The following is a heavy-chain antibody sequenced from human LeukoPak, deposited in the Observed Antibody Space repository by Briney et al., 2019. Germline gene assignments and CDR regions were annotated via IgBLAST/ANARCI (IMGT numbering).Heavy chain of an antibody. CDR1: GGSISSGSYY. J-gene: IGHJ4*02. CDR2: IYTSGST. V-gene: IGHV4-61*02. D-gene: IGHD6-19*01. CDR3: AREYSSGWSDY. Sequence: PSETLSLTCTVSGGSISSGSYYWSWLRQPAGKGLEWIGRIYTSGSTNYNPSLKSRVTKSADASKNQFSLKLSSVTAADTAVYYCAREYSSGWSDYWGQGTLVTVSS.